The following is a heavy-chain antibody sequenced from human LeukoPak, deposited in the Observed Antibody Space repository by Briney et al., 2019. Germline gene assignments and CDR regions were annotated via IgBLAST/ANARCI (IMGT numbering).Heavy chain of an antibody. CDR1: GFTFSSYW. V-gene: IGHV3-74*01. CDR3: ARGGYSFDY. CDR2: INSDGSST. J-gene: IGHJ4*02. Sequence: GGSLRLSCVASGFTFSSYWMYWVRQAPGKGLVCVSRINSDGSSTSYADSVKGRFTISRDNAKNTLYLQMNSLRAEDTAVYYCARGGYSFDYLGQGTLVAVSS. D-gene: IGHD5-18*01.